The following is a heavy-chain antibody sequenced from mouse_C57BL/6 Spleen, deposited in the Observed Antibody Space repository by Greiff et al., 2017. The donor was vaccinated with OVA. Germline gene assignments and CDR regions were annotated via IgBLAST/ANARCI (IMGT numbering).Heavy chain of an antibody. J-gene: IGHJ1*03. V-gene: IGHV1-26*01. CDR1: GYTFTDYY. CDR3: AKTTRNWYFDV. D-gene: IGHD5-5*01. Sequence: EVQLQQSGPELVKPGASVKISCKASGYTFTDYYMNWVKQSHGKSLEWIGDINPNNGGTSYNQKFKGKATLTVDKSSSTAYMELRSLTSEDSAVYYCAKTTRNWYFDVWGTGTTVTVSS. CDR2: INPNNGGT.